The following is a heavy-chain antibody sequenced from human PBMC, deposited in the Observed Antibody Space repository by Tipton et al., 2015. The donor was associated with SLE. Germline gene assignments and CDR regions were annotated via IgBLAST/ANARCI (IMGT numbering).Heavy chain of an antibody. CDR1: GFTFSSYA. D-gene: IGHD3-9*01. CDR2: ISGSGGST. Sequence: SLRLSCAASGFTFSSYAMHWVRQAPGKGLEWVSAISGSGGSTYYADSVKGRFTISRDNSKNTLYLQMNSLRAEDTAVYYCAKDRGYFDQGDAFDIWGQGTMVTVSS. CDR3: AKDRGYFDQGDAFDI. V-gene: IGHV3-23*01. J-gene: IGHJ3*02.